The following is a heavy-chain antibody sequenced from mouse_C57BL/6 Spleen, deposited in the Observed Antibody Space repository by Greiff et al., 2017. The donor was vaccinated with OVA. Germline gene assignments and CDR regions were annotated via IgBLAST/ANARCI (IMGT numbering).Heavy chain of an antibody. Sequence: EVMLVESGGGLVQPGGSLSLSCAASGFTFTDYYMSWVRQPPGKALEWLGFIRNKANGYTTEYSASVKGRFTISRDNSQSILYLQMNALRAEDSATYYCARYHYGSSPYYYAMDYGGQGTSVTVSS. CDR2: IRNKANGYTT. CDR1: GFTFTDYY. D-gene: IGHD1-1*01. J-gene: IGHJ4*01. CDR3: ARYHYGSSPYYYAMDY. V-gene: IGHV7-3*01.